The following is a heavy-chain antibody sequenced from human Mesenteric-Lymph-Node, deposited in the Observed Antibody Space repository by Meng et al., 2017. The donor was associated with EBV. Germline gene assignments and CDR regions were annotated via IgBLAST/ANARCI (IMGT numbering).Heavy chain of an antibody. J-gene: IGHJ4*02. CDR1: GFIFSSYA. V-gene: IGHV3-23*04. D-gene: IGHD7-27*01. Sequence: VQLVVSGGGLVQRGGSLRLSWSASGFIFSSYAMGWVRQAPGKGLEWVSAISGSGGSTYYKDSVKGRFTISRDNSKNTLYLQMNSLRAEDTAVYYCAKSPGDEGNYWGQGTLVTVSS. CDR3: AKSPGDEGNY. CDR2: ISGSGGST.